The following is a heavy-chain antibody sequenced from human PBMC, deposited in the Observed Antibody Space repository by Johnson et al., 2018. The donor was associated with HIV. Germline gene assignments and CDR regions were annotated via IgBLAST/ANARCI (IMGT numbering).Heavy chain of an antibody. CDR1: GFTFSSYA. Sequence: QVQLVESGGGVVQPGRSLRLSCAASGFTFSSYAMHWVRQAPGKGLEWVAVISYDGSSKYYADSVKGRFTISRDNSENTLYLQMNSLRAEDTAVYYCAKDLGGYSSSWNNAFDIWGQGTMVTVSS. CDR2: ISYDGSSK. D-gene: IGHD6-13*01. CDR3: AKDLGGYSSSWNNAFDI. V-gene: IGHV3-30*18. J-gene: IGHJ3*02.